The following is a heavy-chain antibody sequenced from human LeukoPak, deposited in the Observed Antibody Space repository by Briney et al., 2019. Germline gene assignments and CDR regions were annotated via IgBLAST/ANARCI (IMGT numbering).Heavy chain of an antibody. D-gene: IGHD2-2*01. J-gene: IGHJ4*02. CDR2: IYTSGST. CDR1: GGSISSYY. V-gene: IGHV4-4*07. CDR3: ARGQLRGAYMDY. Sequence: PSETLSLTCTVPGGSISSYYWSWIRQPAGKGLEWIGRIYTSGSTNYNPSLKSRVTMSVDTSKNQFSLKLSSVTAADTAVCYCARGQLRGAYMDYWGQGTLVTVSS.